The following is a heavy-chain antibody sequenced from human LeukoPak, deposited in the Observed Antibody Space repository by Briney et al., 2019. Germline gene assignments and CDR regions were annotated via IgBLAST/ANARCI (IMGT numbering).Heavy chain of an antibody. V-gene: IGHV5-51*01. J-gene: IGHJ4*02. CDR1: GYSFASYW. Sequence: GESLKISCQGSGYSFASYWIAWVRQMPGKGLEWMGIIYPGDSDTRYSPSFQGQVTISADKSITAAYLQWSSLKASDTAMYYCARLSGLTGLNYSDYWGQGTLVTVSS. CDR3: ARLSGLTGLNYSDY. D-gene: IGHD6-25*01. CDR2: IYPGDSDT.